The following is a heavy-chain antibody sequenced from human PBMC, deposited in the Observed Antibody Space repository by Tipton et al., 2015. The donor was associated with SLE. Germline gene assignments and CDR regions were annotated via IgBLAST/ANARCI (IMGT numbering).Heavy chain of an antibody. CDR3: ARVLVATIYYFDY. CDR2: INHSGST. CDR1: GGSFSGYY. Sequence: GLVKPSETLSLTCVVYGGSFSGYYWSWIRQPPGKGLEWIGEINHSGSTNYNPSLKSRVTISVDTSKNQFSLKLSSVTAADTAVYYCARVLVATIYYFDYWGQGTLVTVSS. V-gene: IGHV4-34*01. J-gene: IGHJ4*02. D-gene: IGHD5-12*01.